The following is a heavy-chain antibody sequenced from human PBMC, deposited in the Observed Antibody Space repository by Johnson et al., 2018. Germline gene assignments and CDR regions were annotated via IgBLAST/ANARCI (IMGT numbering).Heavy chain of an antibody. CDR1: GFTFSSYW. CDR3: GRDRFSYMDV. Sequence: VQLVESGGGLVQPGGSLRLSCAASGFTFSSYWMSWVRQAPGKGLEWVANIKHDGSEKYYVDSVKVRFTIYRDNAKNSLYLQMNSLRAEDTAVYYCGRDRFSYMDVGGKGTTVTVSS. J-gene: IGHJ6*03. CDR2: IKHDGSEK. D-gene: IGHD3-10*01. V-gene: IGHV3-7*01.